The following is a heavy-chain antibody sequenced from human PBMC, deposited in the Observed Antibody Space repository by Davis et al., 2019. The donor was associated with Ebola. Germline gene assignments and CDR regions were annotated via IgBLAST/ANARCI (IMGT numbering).Heavy chain of an antibody. J-gene: IGHJ5*02. V-gene: IGHV6-1*01. Sequence: HSQTLSLTCAISGDSVSGGSGAWNWIRQSPSSGLEWLGRTYYSSKWYYDYAVSVRSRMTINTDTSKNQFSLHLNSVTPEDTGVYYCASGWLRGKFDPWGQGTLVTVSS. CDR3: ASGWLRGKFDP. D-gene: IGHD6-19*01. CDR1: GDSVSGGSGA. CDR2: TYYSSKWYY.